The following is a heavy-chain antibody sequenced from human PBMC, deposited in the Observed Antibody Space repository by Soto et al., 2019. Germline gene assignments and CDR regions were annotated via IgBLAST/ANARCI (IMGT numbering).Heavy chain of an antibody. CDR1: GGSISSGGYY. J-gene: IGHJ4*02. D-gene: IGHD1-26*01. V-gene: IGHV4-31*03. Sequence: SEILSLTCTVSGGSISSGGYYWSWIRQHPGEGLEWIGYIYYSGSTYYNPSLKSRVTISVDTSKNQFSLKLSSVAAADTAVYYCARVRGGGPLDHWGQGPLVTVSS. CDR2: IYYSGST. CDR3: ARVRGGGPLDH.